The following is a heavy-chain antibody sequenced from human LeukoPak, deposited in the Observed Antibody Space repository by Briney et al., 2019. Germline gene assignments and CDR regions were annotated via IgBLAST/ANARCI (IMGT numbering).Heavy chain of an antibody. Sequence: GGSLRLSCAASGFTVSGNYMSWVRQAPGKGLELVSVIYTGGTTYYADSVKGRFTISRDNSKNTLSLQMNGLRAEDTAVYYCARMVYYYDSSGYNYYFHYWGQGTLVTVSS. D-gene: IGHD3-22*01. CDR3: ARMVYYYDSSGYNYYFHY. J-gene: IGHJ4*02. CDR1: GFTVSGNY. CDR2: IYTGGTT. V-gene: IGHV3-66*01.